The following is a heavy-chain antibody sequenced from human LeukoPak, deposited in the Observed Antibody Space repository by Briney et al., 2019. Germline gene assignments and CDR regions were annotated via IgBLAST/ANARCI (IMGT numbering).Heavy chain of an antibody. Sequence: SETLSLTCTVSGGSISNSPYYWGWIRQPPGKGLEWIGSIYYSGTTYYNPSLRSRFTISVDTSKNQFSLKVNSVTAADTAVYFCARGSPYEHWGQGTLVTVSS. CDR2: IYYSGTT. J-gene: IGHJ4*02. CDR1: GGSISNSPYY. CDR3: ARGSPYEH. V-gene: IGHV4-39*01. D-gene: IGHD3-3*01.